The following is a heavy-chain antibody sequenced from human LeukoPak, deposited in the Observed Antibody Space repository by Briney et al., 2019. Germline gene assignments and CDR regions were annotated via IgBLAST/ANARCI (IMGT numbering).Heavy chain of an antibody. D-gene: IGHD3-9*01. V-gene: IGHV3-30*18. J-gene: IGHJ4*02. CDR3: AKPQSPSFDWLPGDY. CDR1: GLTFSSYG. CDR2: ISYDGSNK. Sequence: GRSLRLSCAASGLTFSSYGMHWVRQAPGKGMEWVAVISYDGSNKYYADSVKGRFTISRDNSKNTLYLQMNSLRAEDTAVYYCAKPQSPSFDWLPGDYWGQGTLVTVSS.